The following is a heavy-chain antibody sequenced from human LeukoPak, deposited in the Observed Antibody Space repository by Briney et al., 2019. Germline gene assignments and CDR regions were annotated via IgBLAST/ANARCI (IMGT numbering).Heavy chain of an antibody. CDR2: KNPNSGNT. V-gene: IGHV1-8*03. J-gene: IGHJ5*02. CDR3: ARAPITMMEGWWGFDP. D-gene: IGHD3-22*01. CDR1: GYTFTSYD. Sequence: ASVKVSCKASGYTFTSYDINWVRQATGQGLEWMGWKNPNSGNTGYAQKFQGRVTITRNTSISTACMELSSLRSEDTAVYYCARAPITMMEGWWGFDPWGQGTLVTVSS.